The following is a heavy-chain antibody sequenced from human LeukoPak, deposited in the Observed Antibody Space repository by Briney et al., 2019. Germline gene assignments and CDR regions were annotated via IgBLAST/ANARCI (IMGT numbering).Heavy chain of an antibody. D-gene: IGHD3-10*01. Sequence: SETLSLTCAVYGGSFSGYYWSWMRQPPGKGLEWIGEINHSGSTNYNPSLKGRVTISVDTSKNQFSLKLSSVTAADTAVYYCARPRDLFRLKDAFDIWGQGTMVTVSS. CDR3: ARPRDLFRLKDAFDI. CDR1: GGSFSGYY. V-gene: IGHV4-34*01. CDR2: INHSGST. J-gene: IGHJ3*02.